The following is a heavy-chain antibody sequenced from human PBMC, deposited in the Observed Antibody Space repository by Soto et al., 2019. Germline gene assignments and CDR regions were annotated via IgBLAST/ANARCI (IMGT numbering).Heavy chain of an antibody. J-gene: IGHJ4*02. CDR1: GYTFTSYA. V-gene: IGHV1-3*01. CDR2: INAGNGNT. D-gene: IGHD6-19*01. CDR3: ARDPGIALAGTPYFDY. Sequence: QVQLVQSGAEVKKPGASVKVSCKASGYTFTSYAMHWVRQAPGQRLEWMGWINAGNGNTKYSQKFQGRVTITRDTSASTAYMERSSLRSEDTAVYYCARDPGIALAGTPYFDYWGQGTLVTVSS.